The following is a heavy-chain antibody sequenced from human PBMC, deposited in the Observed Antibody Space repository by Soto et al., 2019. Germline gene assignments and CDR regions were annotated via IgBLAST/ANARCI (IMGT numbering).Heavy chain of an antibody. Sequence: SVKVSCKASGGTFSSYAISWVRQAPGQGLEWMGGIIPIFGTANYAQKFQGRVTIAADESTSTAYMELSSLRSEDTAVYYCARDGGYSGSYSRNWFDPWGQGTLVTVSS. CDR3: ARDGGYSGSYSRNWFDP. D-gene: IGHD1-26*01. V-gene: IGHV1-69*13. CDR1: GGTFSSYA. CDR2: IIPIFGTA. J-gene: IGHJ5*02.